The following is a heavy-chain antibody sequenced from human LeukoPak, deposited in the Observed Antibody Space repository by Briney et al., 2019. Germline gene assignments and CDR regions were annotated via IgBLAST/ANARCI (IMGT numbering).Heavy chain of an antibody. Sequence: GGSLRLSCAASGFTVSSNYMSWVRQAPGKGLEWVSVIYSGGSTYYADSVKGRFTISRDNSKNTLYLQMNSLRAEDTAVYYCARDMAATSGTSYYFDYWGQGTLVTVSS. J-gene: IGHJ4*02. V-gene: IGHV3-53*05. CDR3: ARDMAATSGTSYYFDY. CDR1: GFTVSSNY. D-gene: IGHD6-13*01. CDR2: IYSGGST.